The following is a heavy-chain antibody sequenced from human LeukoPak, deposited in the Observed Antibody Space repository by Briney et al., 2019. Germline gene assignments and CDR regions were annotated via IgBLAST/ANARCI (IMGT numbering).Heavy chain of an antibody. CDR1: GGSFSGYY. CDR3: ARGPTHRIVEYSSSSGGGFDY. J-gene: IGHJ4*02. V-gene: IGHV4-34*01. CDR2: INHSGST. Sequence: PSETLSLTCAVYGGSFSGYYWSWIRQPPGKGLEWIGEINHSGSTNYHPSLKSRVTITVDTSKNQFSLKLSSVTAADTAVYYCARGPTHRIVEYSSSSGGGFDYWGQGTLVTVSS. D-gene: IGHD6-6*01.